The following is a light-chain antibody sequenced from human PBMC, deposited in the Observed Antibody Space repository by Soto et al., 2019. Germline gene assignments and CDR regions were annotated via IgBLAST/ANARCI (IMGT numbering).Light chain of an antibody. Sequence: QSALTQPASVSGSPGQSITISCTGTSGDIGSYNRVSWYQQHSGKAPKLIIYEVTDRPSGVSNRFSGSKSGNTASLTISGLQAEDEAEYYCSSYTNINTRACVFGTGTKV. CDR2: EVT. J-gene: IGLJ1*01. CDR1: SGDIGSYNR. CDR3: SSYTNINTRACV. V-gene: IGLV2-14*01.